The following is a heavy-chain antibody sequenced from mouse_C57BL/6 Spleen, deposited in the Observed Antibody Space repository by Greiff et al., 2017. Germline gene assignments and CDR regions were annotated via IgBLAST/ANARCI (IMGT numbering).Heavy chain of an antibody. CDR2: IDPSDSET. D-gene: IGHD3-1*01. V-gene: IGHV1-52*01. CDR1: GYSFTSYW. Sequence: QVQLQQSGAELVRPGSSVKLSCKASGYSFTSYWMHWVKQSPIQGLEWIGSIDPSDSETHYNQKFKDKATLTVDKSSSTTYMQLNSLTSEDSAVYYCARGGLFDDWGQGTTLTVSS. J-gene: IGHJ2*01. CDR3: ARGGLFDD.